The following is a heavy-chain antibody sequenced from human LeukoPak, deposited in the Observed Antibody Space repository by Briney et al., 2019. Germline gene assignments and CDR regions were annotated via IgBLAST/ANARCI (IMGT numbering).Heavy chain of an antibody. V-gene: IGHV3-48*03. J-gene: IGHJ3*02. CDR1: GFTSSSYE. D-gene: IGHD1-1*01. Sequence: GGSLRLSCAACGFTSSSYEMNWVRQAPGKGLQWVSYISSSGSTIYYADSVKGRFTISRDNAKNSLYLQMNSLRAEDTAVYYCARGNPGTANAFDIWGQGTMVTVSS. CDR3: ARGNPGTANAFDI. CDR2: ISSSGSTI.